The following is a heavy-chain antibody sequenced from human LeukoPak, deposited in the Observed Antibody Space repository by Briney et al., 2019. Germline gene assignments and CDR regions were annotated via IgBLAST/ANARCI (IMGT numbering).Heavy chain of an antibody. CDR3: AKATGYLL. Sequence: GGSLRLSCEASGFTFNNYWMSWVRQAPGKGLEWVANIRYDGSERYYVDSVKGRFTISRDNSKNSLYLQMNSLTAEDTAVYYCAKATGYLLWGQGTLVTVSS. CDR1: GFTFNNYW. D-gene: IGHD1-14*01. J-gene: IGHJ4*02. CDR2: IRYDGSER. V-gene: IGHV3-7*01.